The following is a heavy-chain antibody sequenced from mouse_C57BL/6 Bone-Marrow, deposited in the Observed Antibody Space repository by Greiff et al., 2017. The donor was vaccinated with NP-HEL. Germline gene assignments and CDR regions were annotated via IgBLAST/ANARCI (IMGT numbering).Heavy chain of an antibody. CDR3: VRHDYYYGSSYLGAMDY. Sequence: EVQLVESGGGLVQPKGSLKLSCAASGFSFNTYAMNWVRQAPGKGLEWVARIRSKSNNYATYYADSVKDRFTISRDDSESMLYLQMNNLKTEDTAMYYCVRHDYYYGSSYLGAMDYWGQGTSVTVSS. V-gene: IGHV10-1*01. CDR2: IRSKSNNYAT. J-gene: IGHJ4*01. D-gene: IGHD1-1*01. CDR1: GFSFNTYA.